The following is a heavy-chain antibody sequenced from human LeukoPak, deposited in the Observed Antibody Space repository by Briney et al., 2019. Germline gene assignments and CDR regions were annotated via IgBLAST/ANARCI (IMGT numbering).Heavy chain of an antibody. V-gene: IGHV4-30-4*01. CDR2: IYYSGST. Sequence: NPSETLSLTCTVSGGSISSGDYYWSWIRQPPGKGLEWIGYIYYSGSTYYNPSLKSRVTISVDTSKNQFSLKLSSVTAADTAVYYCARSLMYYVPTPYDYWGQGTLVTVSS. J-gene: IGHJ4*02. D-gene: IGHD2-8*01. CDR1: GGSISSGDYY. CDR3: ARSLMYYVPTPYDY.